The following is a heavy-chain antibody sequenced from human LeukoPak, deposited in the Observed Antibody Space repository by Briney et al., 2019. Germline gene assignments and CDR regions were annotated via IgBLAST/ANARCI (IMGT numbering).Heavy chain of an antibody. V-gene: IGHV4-38-2*02. CDR1: GYSISSGYY. Sequence: SETLSLTCTVSGYSISSGYYWGWIRQPPGKGLEWIGNIYHSGSTYYNPSLKSRVTISVDTSKNQFSLRLTSVTAADTAVYYCARQTGSGLFILPGGQGTLVTVSS. CDR3: ARQTGSGLFILP. D-gene: IGHD3/OR15-3a*01. CDR2: IYHSGST. J-gene: IGHJ4*02.